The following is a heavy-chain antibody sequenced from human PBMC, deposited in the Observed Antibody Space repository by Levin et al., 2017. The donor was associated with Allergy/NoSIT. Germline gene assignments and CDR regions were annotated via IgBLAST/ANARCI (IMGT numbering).Heavy chain of an antibody. V-gene: IGHV3-13*01. CDR1: GFTFSRYD. Sequence: PGESLKISCAASGFTFSRYDMHWVRQPTGKGLEWVSAIGTTGDTYYPGSVKGRFTISRENAKNSLYLQMNSLTAGDTAVYYCARAGIVRATVNAFDIWGQGTMVTVSS. J-gene: IGHJ3*02. CDR2: IGTTGDT. D-gene: IGHD1-26*01. CDR3: ARAGIVRATVNAFDI.